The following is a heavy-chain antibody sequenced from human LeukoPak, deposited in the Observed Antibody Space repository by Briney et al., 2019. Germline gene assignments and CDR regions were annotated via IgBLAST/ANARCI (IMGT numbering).Heavy chain of an antibody. D-gene: IGHD1-1*01. CDR1: GFTFSTYG. CDR2: IQYDGDDK. V-gene: IGHV3-30*02. Sequence: GRSLRLSCAASGFTFSTYGMHWVRQAPGKGLEWVAYIQYDGDDKFYADSVKGRFTVSRDNSKKTVYLQMNRLRPEDTAVYYCAKEVQLMPFDYWGQGTLVTVSS. CDR3: AKEVQLMPFDY. J-gene: IGHJ4*02.